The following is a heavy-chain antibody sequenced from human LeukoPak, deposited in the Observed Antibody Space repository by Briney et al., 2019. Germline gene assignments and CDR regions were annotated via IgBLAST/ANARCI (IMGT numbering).Heavy chain of an antibody. V-gene: IGHV4-4*09. Sequence: SETLSLTCTVSGGSISSYCWSWIRQPPGKGLEWIGYIYTSGSTNYNPSLKSRVTISVDTSKNQFSLKLSSVTAADTAVYYCARHLWDGYIEWGQGTLVTVSS. J-gene: IGHJ4*02. CDR1: GGSISSYC. D-gene: IGHD5-24*01. CDR3: ARHLWDGYIE. CDR2: IYTSGST.